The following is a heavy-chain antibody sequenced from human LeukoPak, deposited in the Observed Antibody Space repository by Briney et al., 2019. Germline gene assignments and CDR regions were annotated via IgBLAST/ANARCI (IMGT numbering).Heavy chain of an antibody. V-gene: IGHV1-2*02. CDR1: EYTXTDYY. CDR2: INPNSGDT. D-gene: IGHD1-26*01. CDR3: ARDAWLVGTTNLYYFDY. J-gene: IGHJ4*02. Sequence: ASVKVSCKASEYTXTDYYMHWVRQAPGQGLEWMGWINPNSGDTNYAQKFQGRVTMTRDPAISTAYMELSRLRSDDTAVYYCARDAWLVGTTNLYYFDYWGQGTLVTVSS.